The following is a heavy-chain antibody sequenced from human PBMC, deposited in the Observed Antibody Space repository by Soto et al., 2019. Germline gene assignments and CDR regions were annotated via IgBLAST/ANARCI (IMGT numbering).Heavy chain of an antibody. CDR1: GLTFSSYA. V-gene: IGHV3-23*01. CDR3: AKNSESSAYSSFDY. J-gene: IGHJ4*02. D-gene: IGHD3-22*01. CDR2: ISGSGIST. Sequence: EVQLLESGGGLVQPGGFLRLSCAASGLTFSSYAMSWVRQAPGKGLEWVSGISGSGISTYYADSVKGRFTISRDNSKNTLYLQMNSLRAEDTAVYYCAKNSESSAYSSFDYWGQGTLVTVSS.